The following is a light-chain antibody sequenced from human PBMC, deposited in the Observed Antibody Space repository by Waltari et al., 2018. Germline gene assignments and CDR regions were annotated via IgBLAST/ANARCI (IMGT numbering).Light chain of an antibody. V-gene: IGLV2-14*01. CDR3: SSHTSAGTV. CDR1: SSDVGGFNY. CDR2: EVS. Sequence: QSALTQPASVSGSPGQSITISCSGTSSDVGGFNYVSWYQQHPGKVPKLMIYEVSNRPSGVSNLFSGSKSGNTASLTISGLQAEDEADYYCSSHTSAGTVFGGGTKLTVL. J-gene: IGLJ3*02.